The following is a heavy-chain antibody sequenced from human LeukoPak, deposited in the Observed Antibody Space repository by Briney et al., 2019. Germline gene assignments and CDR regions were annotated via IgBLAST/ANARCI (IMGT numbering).Heavy chain of an antibody. J-gene: IGHJ4*02. Sequence: GGSLRLSCAVSGITLSNYGMSWVRQAPGKGLEWVSGISDSGGRTNYADSVKGRFTISRDNPKNTLYLQMNSLRAEDTAVYFCAKRGVVIRVILVGFHKEAYYFDSWGQGALVTVSS. CDR3: AKRGVVIRVILVGFHKEAYYFDS. D-gene: IGHD3-22*01. V-gene: IGHV3-23*01. CDR2: ISDSGGRT. CDR1: GITLSNYG.